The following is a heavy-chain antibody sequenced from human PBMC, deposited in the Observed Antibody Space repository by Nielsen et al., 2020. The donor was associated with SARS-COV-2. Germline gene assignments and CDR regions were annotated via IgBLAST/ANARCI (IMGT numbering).Heavy chain of an antibody. V-gene: IGHV1-3*01. Sequence: ASVKVSCKASAYTFTTYTLHWVRQAPGQRLEWMGWINAGNGNTKYSQKFQGRVTITRDTSASTAYMELSSLRSEDTAVYYCARERGQQLVLFDPWGQGTLVTVSS. CDR1: AYTFTTYT. CDR2: INAGNGNT. D-gene: IGHD6-13*01. J-gene: IGHJ5*02. CDR3: ARERGQQLVLFDP.